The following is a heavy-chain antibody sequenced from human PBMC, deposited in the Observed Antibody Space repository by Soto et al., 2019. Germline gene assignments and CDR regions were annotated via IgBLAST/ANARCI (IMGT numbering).Heavy chain of an antibody. CDR2: IYTGGSV. V-gene: IGHV3-53*01. J-gene: IGHJ4*02. CDR1: GFSVTNNY. CDR3: AIATRYFGSFDA. D-gene: IGHD1-1*01. Sequence: EVPLVESGGGLILPGGSLRLSCAASGFSVTNNYMTWFRQAPGKGLEWVSIIYTGGSVYYGESVKGRSTISRDSSKNTGFLQVNTLRDEDTAVYYFAIATRYFGSFDACGQGTLVTVSS.